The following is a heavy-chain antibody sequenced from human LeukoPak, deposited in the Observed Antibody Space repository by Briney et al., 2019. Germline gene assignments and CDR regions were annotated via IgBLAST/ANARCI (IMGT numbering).Heavy chain of an antibody. CDR2: IYPGDSDT. J-gene: IGHJ4*02. Sequence: GESLKISCQTSGYSFPIYWIGWVRQMPGKALEWMGIIYPGDSDTRYSPSFQGQVTISADKSINTAYLQWSSLKASDTAIYYCARQTGYRSPWYDYWGQGALVTVSS. CDR3: ARQTGYRSPWYDY. D-gene: IGHD6-19*01. CDR1: GYSFPIYW. V-gene: IGHV5-51*01.